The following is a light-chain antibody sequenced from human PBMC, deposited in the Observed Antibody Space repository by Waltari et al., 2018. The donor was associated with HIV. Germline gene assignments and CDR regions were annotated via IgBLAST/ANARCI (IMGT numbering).Light chain of an antibody. V-gene: IGLV1-44*01. Sequence: QSVLTQPPSASGTPGQRVTISCSGRSANTGSNTVNWYQQFPETAPKLLIYSNNQRPSGVPDRFSGSKSGTSASLAISGLQSEDEADYYCAVWDDSLNGWVFGGGTKLTVL. J-gene: IGLJ3*02. CDR2: SNN. CDR1: SANTGSNT. CDR3: AVWDDSLNGWV.